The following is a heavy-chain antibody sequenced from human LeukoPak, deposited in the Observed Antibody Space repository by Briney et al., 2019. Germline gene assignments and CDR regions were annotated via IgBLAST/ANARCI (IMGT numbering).Heavy chain of an antibody. CDR3: ARDFNGANSFDS. Sequence: SETLSLTCTVSGGSISSSSYYWGWIRQPPGKGLEWIAYIYYSGSTNYNPSLKSRVTISVDTSKNQFSLKLGSVTAADTAVYYCARDFNGANSFDSWGQGTLVTVSS. CDR1: GGSISSSSYY. CDR2: IYYSGST. J-gene: IGHJ4*02. V-gene: IGHV4-61*01. D-gene: IGHD4/OR15-4a*01.